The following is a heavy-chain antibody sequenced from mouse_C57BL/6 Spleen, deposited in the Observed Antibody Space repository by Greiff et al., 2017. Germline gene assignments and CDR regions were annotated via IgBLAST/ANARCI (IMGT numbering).Heavy chain of an antibody. CDR3: ARGGLLRSYWYFDV. Sequence: EVQVVESGPGLVKPSQSLSLTCSVTGYSITSGYYWNWIRQFPGNKLEWMGYISYDGSNNYNPSLTNRISITRDTAKNQFFLKLDSVTTEDTATYYCARGGLLRSYWYFDVWGTGTTVTVSS. J-gene: IGHJ1*03. CDR1: GYSITSGYY. V-gene: IGHV3-6*01. D-gene: IGHD1-1*01. CDR2: ISYDGSN.